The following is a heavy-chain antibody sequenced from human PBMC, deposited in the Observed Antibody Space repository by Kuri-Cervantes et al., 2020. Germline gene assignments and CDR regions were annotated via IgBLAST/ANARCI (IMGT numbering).Heavy chain of an antibody. J-gene: IGHJ4*02. Sequence: GESLKISCAASGFTFSSYAMHWVRQAPGKGLEWVAVISYDGSNKYYADSVKGRFTISRDNSKNTLYLQMNSLRAEDTAVYYCARDLGGSEGVNWGFDYWGQGTLVTVSS. CDR2: ISYDGSNK. V-gene: IGHV3-30-3*01. CDR3: ARDLGGSEGVNWGFDY. CDR1: GFTFSSYA. D-gene: IGHD7-27*01.